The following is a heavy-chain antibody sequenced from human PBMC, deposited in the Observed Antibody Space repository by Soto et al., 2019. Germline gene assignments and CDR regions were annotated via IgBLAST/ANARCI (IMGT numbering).Heavy chain of an antibody. D-gene: IGHD1-26*01. CDR1: GYTFTSYA. V-gene: IGHV1-3*01. CDR3: ARDGELLHFDY. CDR2: INAGNGNT. Sequence: DSVKVSCKASGYTFTSYAMHWVRQAPGQRLEWMGWINAGNGNTKYSQKFQGRVTITRDTSASTAYMELSSLRSEDTAVYYCARDGELLHFDYWGQGTLVTVSS. J-gene: IGHJ4*02.